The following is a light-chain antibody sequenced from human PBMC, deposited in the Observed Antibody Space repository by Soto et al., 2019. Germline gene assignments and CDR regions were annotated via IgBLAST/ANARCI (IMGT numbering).Light chain of an antibody. J-gene: IGLJ1*01. CDR2: SNN. CDR1: SSNIGSNT. CDR3: AAWDDSLNGRV. V-gene: IGLV1-44*01. Sequence: QSVLTQPPSSSGTPGQRVTISCSGSSSNIGSNTVNWYQQLPGTAPKLPIYSNNQRPSGVPDRFSGSKSGTSASPAISGLQSEDEADYYCAAWDDSLNGRVFGTGTKVTVL.